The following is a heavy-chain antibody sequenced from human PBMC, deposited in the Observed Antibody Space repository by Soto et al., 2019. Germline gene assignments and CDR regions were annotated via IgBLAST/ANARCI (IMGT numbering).Heavy chain of an antibody. CDR3: ARDYYGAGSHYYYYGMEV. CDR2: IYHSGGA. J-gene: IGHJ6*02. D-gene: IGHD3-10*01. V-gene: IGHV4-31*03. Sequence: KPSETLSLTCTVSGDSITSGGYYWSWLRQQPGKGLEWIGHIYHSGGASYNPSLRGRAVISIDTSKNQFFLRMNAVTAADTATYYCARDYYGAGSHYYYYGMEVWGQGTTVTGSS. CDR1: GDSITSGGYY.